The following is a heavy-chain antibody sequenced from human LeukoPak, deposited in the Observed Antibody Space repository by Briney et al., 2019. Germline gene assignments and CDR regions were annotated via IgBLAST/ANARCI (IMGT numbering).Heavy chain of an antibody. CDR2: MYYSGAT. J-gene: IGHJ2*01. Sequence: SETLSLTCTVSGGSISRSYSYWGWVRQPPGKGLEWIGSMYYSGATYYNPSLKSRLIISVDTSKNQVSLNLSSVTTADTAVYYCARLRVGGIVGATTNWYFDIWGRGTLVTVSS. V-gene: IGHV4-39*01. CDR3: ARLRVGGIVGATTNWYFDI. D-gene: IGHD1-26*01. CDR1: GGSISRSYSY.